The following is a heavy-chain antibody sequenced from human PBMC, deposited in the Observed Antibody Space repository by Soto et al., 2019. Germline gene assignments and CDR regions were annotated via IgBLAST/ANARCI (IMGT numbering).Heavy chain of an antibody. J-gene: IGHJ5*02. V-gene: IGHV3-7*01. CDR1: GFTFSSYW. D-gene: IGHD3-9*01. CDR2: IKQDGSEK. Sequence: EVQLVESGGGLVQRGGSLRLSCEDSGFTFSSYWMSWVRQAPGKGLEWVANIKQDGSEKYYVDSVKGRFTISRDNAKNSLYLQMNSLRAEDTAVYYCARVQDDILTGYYQWFDPWGQGTLVTVSS. CDR3: ARVQDDILTGYYQWFDP.